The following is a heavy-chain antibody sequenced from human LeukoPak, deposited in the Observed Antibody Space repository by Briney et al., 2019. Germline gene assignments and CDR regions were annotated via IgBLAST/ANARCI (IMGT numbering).Heavy chain of an antibody. D-gene: IGHD3-9*01. V-gene: IGHV1-18*01. CDR3: ARVGVLRYFDWLQEYYYYMDV. CDR2: ISAYNGNT. J-gene: IGHJ6*03. Sequence: ASVKVSCKASGYTFTSYGISWVRQAPGQGLEWMGWISAYNGNTNYAQKLQGRVTMTTDTSTSTAYMELRSLRSDDTAVYYCARVGVLRYFDWLQEYYYYMDVWGKGTTVTVSS. CDR1: GYTFTSYG.